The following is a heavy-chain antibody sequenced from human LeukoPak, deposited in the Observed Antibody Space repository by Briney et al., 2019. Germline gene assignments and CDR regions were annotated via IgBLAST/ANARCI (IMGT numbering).Heavy chain of an antibody. D-gene: IGHD3-22*01. CDR1: GGPISSYY. CDR2: IYYSGST. J-gene: IGHJ4*02. Sequence: SETLSLTCTVSGGPISSYYWSWIRQPPGKGLEWIGYIYYSGSTNYNPSLKSQLTMSVDTSKNQFSLKLSSVTAADTAVYYCAILYYDSSGYYSGFHYWGQGTLVPVSS. CDR3: AILYYDSSGYYSGFHY. V-gene: IGHV4-59*01.